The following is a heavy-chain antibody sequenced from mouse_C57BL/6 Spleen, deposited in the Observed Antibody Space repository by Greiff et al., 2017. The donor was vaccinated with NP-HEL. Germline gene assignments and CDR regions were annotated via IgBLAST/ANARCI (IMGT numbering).Heavy chain of an antibody. CDR1: GYSITSGYD. J-gene: IGHJ4*01. CDR2: ISYRGST. Sequence: EVKLVESGPGMVKPSQSLSLTCTVTGYSITSGYDLHWIRHFPGNKLEWMGYISYRGSTNYNPSPKSRISITHDTSKNHFFLKLNSVTTEDTATYYCASGGYDGYAMDYWGQGTSVTVSS. D-gene: IGHD2-14*01. CDR3: ASGGYDGYAMDY. V-gene: IGHV3-1*01.